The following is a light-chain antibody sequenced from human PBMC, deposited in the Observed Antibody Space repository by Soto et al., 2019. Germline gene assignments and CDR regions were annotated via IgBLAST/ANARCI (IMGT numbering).Light chain of an antibody. CDR1: NNDVGGYDC. CDR2: DVA. CDR3: SSYTRINTVV. V-gene: IGLV2-14*03. J-gene: IGLJ2*01. Sequence: QSALTQPASMSGSPGQSITISCTGTNNDVGGYDCVSWYQHHPDKAPKVIIYDVANRPSVVSSRFSGAKSGNTASLTISGLQADDEADYYCSSYTRINTVVFVGGTKVTVL.